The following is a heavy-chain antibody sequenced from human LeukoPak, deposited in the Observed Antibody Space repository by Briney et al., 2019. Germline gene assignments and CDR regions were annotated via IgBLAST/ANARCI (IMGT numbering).Heavy chain of an antibody. Sequence: HPGGSLRLSCVVSGFTFSSYWMSWVRQAPGKGLEWVANIKQDGSEKYYVDSVKGRFTMSRDNAKDSLYLQMNSLRAEDTAVYYCARVQWELRGVGSYFEYWGQGALVTVSS. CDR3: ARVQWELRGVGSYFEY. J-gene: IGHJ4*02. CDR2: IKQDGSEK. CDR1: GFTFSSYW. V-gene: IGHV3-7*01. D-gene: IGHD1-26*01.